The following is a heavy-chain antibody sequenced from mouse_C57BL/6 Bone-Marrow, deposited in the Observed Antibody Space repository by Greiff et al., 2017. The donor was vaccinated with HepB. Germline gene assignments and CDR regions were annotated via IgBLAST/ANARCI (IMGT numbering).Heavy chain of an antibody. Sequence: EVKVVESEGGLVQPGSSMKLSCTASGFTFSDYYMAWVRQVPEKGLEWVANINYDGSSTYYLDSLKSRFIISRDNAKNILYLQMSSLKSEDTATYYCARETPYYSNRYWYFDVWGTGTTVTVSS. V-gene: IGHV5-16*01. CDR3: ARETPYYSNRYWYFDV. CDR2: INYDGSST. CDR1: GFTFSDYY. J-gene: IGHJ1*03. D-gene: IGHD2-5*01.